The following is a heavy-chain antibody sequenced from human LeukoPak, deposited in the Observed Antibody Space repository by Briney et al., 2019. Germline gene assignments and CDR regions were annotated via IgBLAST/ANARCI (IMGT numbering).Heavy chain of an antibody. CDR3: ASSGGSGSYGPPYYYYGMDV. CDR2: INHSGST. CDR1: GGSFSGYY. V-gene: IGHV4-34*01. Sequence: PSETLSLTCAVYGGSFSGYYWSWIRQPPGQGLEWIGEINHSGSTNYNPSLKSRVTISVDTSKNQFSLKLSSVTAADTAVYYCASSGGSGSYGPPYYYYGMDVWGQGTTVTVSS. D-gene: IGHD3-10*01. J-gene: IGHJ6*02.